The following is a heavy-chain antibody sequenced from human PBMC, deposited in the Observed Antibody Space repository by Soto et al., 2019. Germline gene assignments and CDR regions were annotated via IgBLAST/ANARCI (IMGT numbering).Heavy chain of an antibody. D-gene: IGHD3-3*01. CDR3: ARGGWRQIDY. CDR2: SYYSGST. Sequence: QVQLQESGPGLVKPSETLSLTCSVSGGSIGSYYWRWIRQPPGTGLVWIGYSYYSGSTNYNPSLKCRVTISVDTSKNQFSLKLRSVPAADTAVYDGARGGWRQIDYWGQGTLVTVSS. V-gene: IGHV4-59*12. CDR1: GGSIGSYY. J-gene: IGHJ4*02.